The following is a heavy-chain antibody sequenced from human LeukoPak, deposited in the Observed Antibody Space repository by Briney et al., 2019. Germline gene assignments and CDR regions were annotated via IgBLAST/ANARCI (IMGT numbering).Heavy chain of an antibody. CDR2: INPNSGGT. Sequence: GASVKVSCKASGYTFTGYYMHWVRQAPGQGLEWMGWINPNSGGTNYAQKFQGRVTMTRDTSISTAYMELSRLRSDDTAVYYCAREVEKKEYYDILTGYYQRAPHFDYWGQGTLVTVSS. D-gene: IGHD3-9*01. V-gene: IGHV1-2*02. J-gene: IGHJ4*02. CDR1: GYTFTGYY. CDR3: AREVEKKEYYDILTGYYQRAPHFDY.